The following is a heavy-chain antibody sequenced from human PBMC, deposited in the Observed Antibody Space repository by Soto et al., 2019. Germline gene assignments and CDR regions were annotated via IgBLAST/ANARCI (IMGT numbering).Heavy chain of an antibody. J-gene: IGHJ6*02. V-gene: IGHV3-23*01. CDR3: AAPRDEYGSGVSWFPYGMDI. D-gene: IGHD3-10*01. CDR2: LDGAGGST. Sequence: PGGSLRLSCLASGFTFSDFAMTWVRHVLGRGLEWVASLDGAGGSTYYAESVRGRFSISRDNSQNTLFLQMKRLTVDDTAIYYCAAPRDEYGSGVSWFPYGMDIWGQGTTVTVSS. CDR1: GFTFSDFA.